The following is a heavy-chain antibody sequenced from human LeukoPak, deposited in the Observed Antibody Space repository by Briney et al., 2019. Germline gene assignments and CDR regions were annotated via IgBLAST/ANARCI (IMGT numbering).Heavy chain of an antibody. CDR1: GFTFSSYS. V-gene: IGHV3-21*01. D-gene: IGHD6-13*01. J-gene: IGHJ4*02. Sequence: KSGGSLRLSCAASGFTFSSYSMNWVRQAPGKGLEWVSSISSSSSYIYYADSVKGRFTISRDNAKNSLYLQMNSLRAEDTAVYYCARDAGGIAAVDFDYWGQGTLVTVSS. CDR3: ARDAGGIAAVDFDY. CDR2: ISSSSSYI.